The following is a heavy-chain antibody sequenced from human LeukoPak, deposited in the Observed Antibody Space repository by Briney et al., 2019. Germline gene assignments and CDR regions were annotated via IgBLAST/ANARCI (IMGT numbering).Heavy chain of an antibody. D-gene: IGHD4-23*01. J-gene: IGHJ6*03. CDR3: TIDQLGGKPSHYYYYYMDV. Sequence: RSGGSLRLSCTSSGFAFADYALSWVRQAPGKGLEWVGFIRSETFGGTTEYAASVKGRFTISRTDSISIAYLHMNSLKTEDTAVYYCTIDQLGGKPSHYYYYYMDVRGKGTTVTVSS. CDR2: IRSETFGGTT. CDR1: GFAFADYA. V-gene: IGHV3-49*04.